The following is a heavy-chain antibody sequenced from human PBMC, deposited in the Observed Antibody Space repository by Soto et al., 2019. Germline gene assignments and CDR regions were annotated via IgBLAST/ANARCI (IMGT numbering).Heavy chain of an antibody. CDR3: ARARMVRGIIYYYGMDV. V-gene: IGHV4-31*03. CDR2: IYYSGST. D-gene: IGHD3-10*01. CDR1: GGSISSDGNY. J-gene: IGHJ6*02. Sequence: SETLSLTCTVSGGSISSDGNYWSWIRQHPGKGLEWIGYIYYSGSTYYNPSLKSRATISVDTSKNQFSLKLNSVTAADTAVYYCARARMVRGIIYYYGMDVWGQGTTVTVSS.